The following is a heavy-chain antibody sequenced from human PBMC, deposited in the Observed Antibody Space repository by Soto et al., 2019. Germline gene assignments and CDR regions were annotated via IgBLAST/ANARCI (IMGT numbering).Heavy chain of an antibody. D-gene: IGHD3-10*01. CDR2: VNAGNGNT. CDR1: GYTFTSYA. J-gene: IGHJ5*02. CDR3: ARDRTMASGRNWFDP. Sequence: GASVKVSCKASGYTFTSYAMHWVRQAPGQGLEGTGWVNAGNGNTKYSQKFQGRVTITRDTSASTAYMELSSLRSEDTAVYYCARDRTMASGRNWFDPWGQGTLVTVSS. V-gene: IGHV1-3*01.